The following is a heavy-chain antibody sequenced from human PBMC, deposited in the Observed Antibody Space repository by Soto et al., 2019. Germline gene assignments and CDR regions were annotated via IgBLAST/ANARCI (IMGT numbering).Heavy chain of an antibody. CDR3: ARVPGP. CDR2: IYHSGST. V-gene: IGHV4-30-2*01. Sequence: QLQLQESGSGLVKPSQTLSLTCAVSGGSISSGGYSWSWIRQPPGKGLEWIGYIYHSGSTYYNTSLKSRLAISVDRSRNQFSRKLSSVTAPETAVYYCARVPGPWGQGTLVAVSS. CDR1: GGSISSGGYS. J-gene: IGHJ5*02.